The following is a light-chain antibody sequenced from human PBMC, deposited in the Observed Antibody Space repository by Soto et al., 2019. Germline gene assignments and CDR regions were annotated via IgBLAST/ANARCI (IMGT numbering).Light chain of an antibody. CDR3: QQYLAYPWT. CDR1: QSINSW. CDR2: KAS. V-gene: IGKV1-5*03. J-gene: IGKJ1*01. Sequence: DIQMTQSPSTLSASVGDRVTITCRASQSINSWLAWYQQKPGKAPKLLIYKASSLESGVPSRFSGSESGTESTITISSLQPDDFATDYCQQYLAYPWTFGRGNKLEL.